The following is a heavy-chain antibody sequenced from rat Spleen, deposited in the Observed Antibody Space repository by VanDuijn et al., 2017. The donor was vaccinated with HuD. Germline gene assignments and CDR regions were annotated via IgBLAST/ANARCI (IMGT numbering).Heavy chain of an antibody. Sequence: EVQLVESDGGLVQPGRSLKLSCAASGFIFSDHYVAWVRQAPTKGLEWVATISYDGTRTFYRDSVKGRFTVSRDNAKNTLYLQMDSLRSEDTATYYCATGPRILRLDWFAYWGQGTLVTVSS. D-gene: IGHD1-6*01. CDR3: ATGPRILRLDWFAY. CDR2: ISYDGTRT. CDR1: GFIFSDHY. V-gene: IGHV5S10*01. J-gene: IGHJ3*01.